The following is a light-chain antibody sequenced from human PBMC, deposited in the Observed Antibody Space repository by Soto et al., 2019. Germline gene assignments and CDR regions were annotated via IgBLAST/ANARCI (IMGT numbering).Light chain of an antibody. J-gene: IGKJ5*01. Sequence: EILIARSPATLSVSPVERAALSCMASQSVSIKLAWYQQRPGQAPRLLIYDTSTRATGIPDRFSGSGSGTDFTLTISSLQSEDFAVYYCQQYNNWPPITFGQGTRLEIK. CDR3: QQYNNWPPIT. CDR2: DTS. V-gene: IGKV3-15*01. CDR1: QSVSIK.